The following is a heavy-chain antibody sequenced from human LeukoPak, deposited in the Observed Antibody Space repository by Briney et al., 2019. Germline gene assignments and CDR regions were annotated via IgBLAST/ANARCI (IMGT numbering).Heavy chain of an antibody. Sequence: GGSLRLSCAASGFTFSSYGMHWVRQAPGKGLEWVAVISYDGSNKYYADSVKGRFTISRDNSKNTLYLQMNSLRAEDTAVYYCANDGGDSSSWSHQGRDYWGQGTLVTVSS. J-gene: IGHJ4*02. V-gene: IGHV3-30*18. CDR2: ISYDGSNK. CDR1: GFTFSSYG. D-gene: IGHD6-13*01. CDR3: ANDGGDSSSWSHQGRDY.